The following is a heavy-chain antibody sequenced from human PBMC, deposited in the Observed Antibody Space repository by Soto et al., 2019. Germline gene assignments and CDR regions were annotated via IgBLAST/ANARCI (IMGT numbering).Heavy chain of an antibody. J-gene: IGHJ6*02. CDR3: ARDYYDSSGYYYTNYYYYGMDV. CDR2: ISSSSSYI. D-gene: IGHD3-22*01. CDR1: GFTFSSYI. Sequence: PGGSLRLSCAASGFTFSSYIMNWVRQSPGKGLEWVSSISSSSSYIYYADSVKGRFTISRDNAKNSLYLQMNSLRAEDTAVYYCARDYYDSSGYYYTNYYYYGMDVWGQGTTVTVSS. V-gene: IGHV3-21*01.